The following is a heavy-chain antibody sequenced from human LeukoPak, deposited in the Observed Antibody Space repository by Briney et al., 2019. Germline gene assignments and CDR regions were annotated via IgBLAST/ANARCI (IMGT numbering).Heavy chain of an antibody. J-gene: IGHJ4*02. CDR3: ARDKNGYYYDSSGYYSFDY. CDR2: IIPIFGTA. D-gene: IGHD3-22*01. V-gene: IGHV1-69*06. Sequence: GASVKVSCKASGGTFSSYAISWVRQAPGQGLEWMGRIIPIFGTANYAQKFQGRVTITADKSTSTAYMELSSLRSEDTAVYYCARDKNGYYYDSSGYYSFDYWGLGTLVTVSS. CDR1: GGTFSSYA.